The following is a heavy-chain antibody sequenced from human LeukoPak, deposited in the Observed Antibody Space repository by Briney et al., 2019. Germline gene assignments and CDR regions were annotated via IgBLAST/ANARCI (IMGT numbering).Heavy chain of an antibody. CDR3: ATDKRGIDRYSSGWSQV. D-gene: IGHD6-19*01. V-gene: IGHV3-15*01. Sequence: GGSLRLSCAASGFTFTNAWMSWVRQAPGKGLEWVGRIKSKTDHGTTDYAAPVKGRFTISRDDSKNTLYLQMNSLRTEDTAVYYCATDKRGIDRYSSGWSQVWGQGTMVSVSS. CDR1: GFTFTNAW. J-gene: IGHJ3*01. CDR2: IKSKTDHGTT.